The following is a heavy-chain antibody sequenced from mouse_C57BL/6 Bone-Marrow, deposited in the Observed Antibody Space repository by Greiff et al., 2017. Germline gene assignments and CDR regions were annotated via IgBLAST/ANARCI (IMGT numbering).Heavy chain of an antibody. CDR1: GYTFTSYW. Sequence: QVQLQQPGAELVMPGASVKLSCKASGYTFTSYWMHWVKQRPGQGLEWIGEIDPSDSYTNYNQKFKGKSTLTVDKSYSTAYMQLSRLTSEDSAVYFCARDYYSNNYYAMDYWGQGTSVTVSS. J-gene: IGHJ4*01. CDR2: IDPSDSYT. CDR3: ARDYYSNNYYAMDY. D-gene: IGHD2-5*01. V-gene: IGHV1-69*01.